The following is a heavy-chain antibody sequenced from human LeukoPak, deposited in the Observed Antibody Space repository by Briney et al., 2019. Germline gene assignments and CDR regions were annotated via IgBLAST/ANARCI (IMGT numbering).Heavy chain of an antibody. D-gene: IGHD3-10*01. Sequence: HSGGSLRLSCAASGFTFRTYGMHWVRQAPGKGLEWVALISFDGSNQYYGDSVKGRFTISRDNSKNTVDLQMNSLRAEDTAVYHCWKDLGGSYCRGGQHYYFDYWGQGTLVTASS. J-gene: IGHJ4*02. CDR1: GFTFRTYG. CDR3: WKDLGGSYCRGGQHYYFDY. V-gene: IGHV3-30*18. CDR2: ISFDGSNQ.